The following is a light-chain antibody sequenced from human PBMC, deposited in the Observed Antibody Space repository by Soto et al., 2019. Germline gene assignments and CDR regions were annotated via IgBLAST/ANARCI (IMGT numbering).Light chain of an antibody. Sequence: QSVLTQPPSASGTPGQKVTISCSGTTSNFGTKTVSWYQQLPGAAPKLLIYRTDQLSSGVPDRFSGSKSGTSASLAISGLRSEDEAYYFCASWDDVLHGPPFGGGTQLTVL. V-gene: IGLV1-44*01. J-gene: IGLJ7*01. CDR2: RTD. CDR3: ASWDDVLHGPP. CDR1: TSNFGTKT.